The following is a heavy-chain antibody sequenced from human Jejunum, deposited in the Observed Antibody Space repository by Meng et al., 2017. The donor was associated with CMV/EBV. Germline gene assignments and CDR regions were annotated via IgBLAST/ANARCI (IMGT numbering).Heavy chain of an antibody. J-gene: IGHJ4*02. CDR2: LYSSGIT. CDR3: ARWSGTYYGY. D-gene: IGHD1-26*01. Sequence: VQLVESGGGLVKPGGSLRLSCAASGFSFSDYYMSWLRQAPGKGLEWVSILYSSGITYYADSVKGRFTISRDNSKNTLYFQMNTLRAEDTAVYYCARWSGTYYGYWGQGTLVTVSS. CDR1: GFSFSDYY. V-gene: IGHV3-66*01.